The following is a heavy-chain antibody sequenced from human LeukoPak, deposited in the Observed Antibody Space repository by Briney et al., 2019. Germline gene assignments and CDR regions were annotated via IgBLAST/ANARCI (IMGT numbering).Heavy chain of an antibody. CDR2: LNPNSGDT. CDR3: VRDYDSSGRTDDAFDI. CDR1: GYSFTGYY. J-gene: IGHJ3*02. D-gene: IGHD3-22*01. Sequence: ASVTVSCKASGYSFTGYYIHWVRQAPGQGLEWMGRLNPNSGDTTYAQKFQGRVTVTRDTSISTAYMELSSLTSDDTAVYYCVRDYDSSGRTDDAFDIWREGTMVTDSS. V-gene: IGHV1-2*06.